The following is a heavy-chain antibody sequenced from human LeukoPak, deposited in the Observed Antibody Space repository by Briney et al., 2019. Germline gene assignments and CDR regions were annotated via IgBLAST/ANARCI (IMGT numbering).Heavy chain of an antibody. D-gene: IGHD1-1*01. J-gene: IGHJ4*02. CDR2: ICPGDSDT. V-gene: IGHV5-51*01. CDR3: VVARGGYNWNGLFDY. Sequence: GESLKISCKGSGYSFTSYWIGWVRQMPGKGMEWMGIICPGDSDTRYSPSSQGQVTISAAKSISTAYLQWSSLKASDTAMYYCVVARGGYNWNGLFDYCGQGTLVTVSS. CDR1: GYSFTSYW.